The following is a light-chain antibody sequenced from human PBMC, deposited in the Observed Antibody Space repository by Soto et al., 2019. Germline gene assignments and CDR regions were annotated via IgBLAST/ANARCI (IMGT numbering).Light chain of an antibody. Sequence: QSALTQPASVSGSPGQSITSSCTGTSSDVGDYNFVSWYQQHPGKAPKLMIYEVTNRPSGVSNRFSGSKSGNTASLTISGLQAEDEADYYCSSYTSSSTPIVFGGGTKLTVL. CDR2: EVT. CDR1: SSDVGDYNF. J-gene: IGLJ3*02. V-gene: IGLV2-14*01. CDR3: SSYTSSSTPIV.